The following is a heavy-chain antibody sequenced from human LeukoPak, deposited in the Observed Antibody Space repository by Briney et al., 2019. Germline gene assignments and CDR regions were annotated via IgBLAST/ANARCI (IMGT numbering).Heavy chain of an antibody. CDR2: INHSGST. CDR1: GGSIISSLYR. V-gene: IGHV4-39*07. CDR3: ARGPRITMKVVVRHYFDY. J-gene: IGHJ4*02. D-gene: IGHD3-22*01. Sequence: SETLSLTCTVSGGSIISSLYRWSWIRQPPGKGLEWIGEINHSGSTNYNPSLKSRVTISVDTSKNQFSLKLSSVTAADTAVYYCARGPRITMKVVVRHYFDYWGQGTLVTVSS.